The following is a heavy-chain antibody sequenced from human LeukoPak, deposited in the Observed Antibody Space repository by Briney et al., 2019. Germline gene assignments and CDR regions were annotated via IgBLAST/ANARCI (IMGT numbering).Heavy chain of an antibody. CDR1: GGSISSYY. CDR3: ARVLFKYCSSTSCYSQNWFDP. CDR2: IYTSGST. J-gene: IGHJ5*02. D-gene: IGHD2-2*02. Sequence: SETLSLTCTVSGGSISSYYWSWIRQPAGKGLEWIGRIYTSGSTNYNPSLKSRVTMSVDTSKNQFSLKLSSVTAADTAVYYCARVLFKYCSSTSCYSQNWFDPWGQGTLVTVSS. V-gene: IGHV4-4*07.